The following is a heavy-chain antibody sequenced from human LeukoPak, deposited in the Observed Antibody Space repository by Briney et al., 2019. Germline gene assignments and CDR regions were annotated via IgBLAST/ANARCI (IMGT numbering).Heavy chain of an antibody. CDR2: IIPIFGTA. V-gene: IGHV1-69*01. CDR3: ARDVFQARNWNYGGAAFDI. J-gene: IGHJ3*02. Sequence: GASVKVPCKASGGTFSSYAISWVRQAPGQGLEWMGGIIPIFGTANYAQKFQGRVTITADESTSTAYMELSSRRSEDTAVYYCARDVFQARNWNYGGAAFDIWGQGTMVTVSS. D-gene: IGHD1-7*01. CDR1: GGTFSSYA.